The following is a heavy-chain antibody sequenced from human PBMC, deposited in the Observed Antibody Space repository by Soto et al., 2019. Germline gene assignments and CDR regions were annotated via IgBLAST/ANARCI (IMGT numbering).Heavy chain of an antibody. Sequence: DGPPSLCPAASGFTFGGYAMSWARQAPGKGLEWVSAISGSGGSTYYADSVKGRFTISRDNSKNTLYLQMNSLRAEDTAVYYCAKEVYSSWYVGDPYWGQGTLVTVSS. CDR2: ISGSGGST. J-gene: IGHJ4*02. V-gene: IGHV3-23*01. CDR3: AKEVYSSWYVGDPY. CDR1: GFTFGGYA. D-gene: IGHD6-13*01.